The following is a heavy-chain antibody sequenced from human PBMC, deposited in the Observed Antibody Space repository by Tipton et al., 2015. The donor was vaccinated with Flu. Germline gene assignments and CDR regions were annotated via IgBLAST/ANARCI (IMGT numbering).Heavy chain of an antibody. CDR2: IYHSGNT. J-gene: IGHJ4*02. CDR1: GGSISSGDYY. D-gene: IGHD3-22*01. V-gene: IGHV4-30-4*01. Sequence: LRLSCTISGGSISSGDYYWSWIRQSPGKGLEWLGYIYHSGNTYYNPSLNSRITISVDASQNQFSLKLSSVTAADTAVYYCARDTNYYDNGIDNWGQGTLVTVSS. CDR3: ARDTNYYDNGIDN.